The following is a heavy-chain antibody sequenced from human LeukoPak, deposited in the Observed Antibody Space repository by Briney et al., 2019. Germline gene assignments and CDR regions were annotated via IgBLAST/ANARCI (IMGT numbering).Heavy chain of an antibody. CDR1: GGTFSSYA. CDR3: ARGLRYRSGSSCYKDFDY. V-gene: IGHV1-69*01. J-gene: IGHJ4*02. Sequence: SVKVSCKASGGTFSSYAISWVRQAPGQGLEWMGGIIPIFGTAKYAQKFQGRVTITADESTSTAYMELSSLRSEDTAVYYCARGLRYRSGSSCYKDFDYWGQGTLVTVSS. D-gene: IGHD2-15*01. CDR2: IIPIFGTA.